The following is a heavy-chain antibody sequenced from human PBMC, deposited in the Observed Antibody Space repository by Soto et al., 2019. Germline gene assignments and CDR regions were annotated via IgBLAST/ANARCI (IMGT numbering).Heavy chain of an antibody. CDR3: ARAPSPRGASSSSSSS. V-gene: IGHV3-21*01. Sequence: PGGSLRLSCAASGFTFSSYSMNWVRQAPGKGLEWVSSISSSSSYIYYADSVKGRFTISRDNAKNSLYLQMNSLRAEDTAVYYCARAPSPRGASSSSSSSWGQGTLVTVSS. D-gene: IGHD6-6*01. CDR1: GFTFSSYS. J-gene: IGHJ5*02. CDR2: ISSSSSYI.